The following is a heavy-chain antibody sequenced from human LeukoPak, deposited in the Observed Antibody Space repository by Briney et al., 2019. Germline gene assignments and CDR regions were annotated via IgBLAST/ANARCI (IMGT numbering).Heavy chain of an antibody. CDR3: ARDYFDSNWFDP. J-gene: IGHJ5*02. CDR2: INPNSGGT. D-gene: IGHD3-9*01. V-gene: IGHV1-2*02. Sequence: ASVKVSCKASGYTFTGYYMHWVRQAPGQGLEWMGWINPNSGGTNYAQKFQGRVTMTRDTSISTAYMELSRLRSDDTAVYYCARDYFDSNWFDPWGQGTLVTVSS. CDR1: GYTFTGYY.